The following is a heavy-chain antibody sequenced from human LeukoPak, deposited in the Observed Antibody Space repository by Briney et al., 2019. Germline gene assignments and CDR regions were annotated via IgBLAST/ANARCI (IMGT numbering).Heavy chain of an antibody. CDR3: ARLPIVGATVFDY. D-gene: IGHD1-26*01. CDR2: ISSSSSTI. CDR1: GFTFSSYS. Sequence: GGSLRLSCAASGFTFSSYSMSWVRQAPGKGLEWVSYISSSSSTIYYADSVKGRFTISRDNAKNSLFLQMNSLRAEDTAVYYCARLPIVGATVFDYWGQGTLVTVSS. V-gene: IGHV3-48*04. J-gene: IGHJ4*02.